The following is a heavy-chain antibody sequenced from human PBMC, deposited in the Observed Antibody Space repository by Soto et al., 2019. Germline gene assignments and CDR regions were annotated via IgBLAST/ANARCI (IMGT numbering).Heavy chain of an antibody. D-gene: IGHD3-16*02. J-gene: IGHJ4*02. CDR2: VLHREGI. Sequence: PSETLSLTCAVSGGSINTDYWWSWVRQAPGKALEWIGEVLHREGINYIQSLKTRISMSXXXSXXXXSLDLTXXAAADTAVYFCARGFSYRWFYWGQGILGTDS. V-gene: IGHV4-4*02. CDR3: ARGFSYRWFY. CDR1: GGSINTDYW.